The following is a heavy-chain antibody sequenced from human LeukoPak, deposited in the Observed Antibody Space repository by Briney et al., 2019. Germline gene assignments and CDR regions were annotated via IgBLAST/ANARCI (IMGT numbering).Heavy chain of an antibody. Sequence: SETLSLTCTVSGGSISTTSNYWGWIRQPPGKGLEWIGSIYYSGNTYYNPSLKSRVTISVDTSKNQFSLKLSSATAADTAVYYCARMGIRLFDWLPTYYFDYWGQGTLVTVSS. CDR1: GGSISTTSNY. D-gene: IGHD3-9*01. CDR3: ARMGIRLFDWLPTYYFDY. J-gene: IGHJ4*02. V-gene: IGHV4-39*07. CDR2: IYYSGNT.